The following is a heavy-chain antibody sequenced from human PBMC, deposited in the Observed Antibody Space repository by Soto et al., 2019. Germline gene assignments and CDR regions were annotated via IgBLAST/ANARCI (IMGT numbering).Heavy chain of an antibody. Sequence: EVQLVESGGGLVQPGGSLRLSCAVSGFSFSNYWMTWVRQAPGQGLEWVATINHDGTETFYVDSVKGRFSISIDSAKNSLDLQMNSLRAEDTAVYYCERDHDYWGQGTLVTVPS. CDR3: ERDHDY. J-gene: IGHJ4*02. CDR1: GFSFSNYW. CDR2: INHDGTET. V-gene: IGHV3-7*01. D-gene: IGHD3-3*01.